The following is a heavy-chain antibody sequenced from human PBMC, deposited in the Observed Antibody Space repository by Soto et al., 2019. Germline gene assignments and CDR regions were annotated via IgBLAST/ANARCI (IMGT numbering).Heavy chain of an antibody. D-gene: IGHD3-10*02. V-gene: IGHV4-39*01. Sequence: ASETLSLTCTVSSGSISSKNYYWGWIRQPPGKGLEWIGSIYYRGSTYYNPSLKSRVTISLDTSKNQFSLRLSSVTAADTAVFYCARATMWGFDYWGQGALVTVSS. CDR2: IYYRGST. CDR1: SGSISSKNYY. J-gene: IGHJ4*02. CDR3: ARATMWGFDY.